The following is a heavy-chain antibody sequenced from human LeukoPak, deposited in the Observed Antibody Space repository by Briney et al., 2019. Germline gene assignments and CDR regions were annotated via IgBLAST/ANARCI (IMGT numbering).Heavy chain of an antibody. V-gene: IGHV1-2*02. D-gene: IGHD1-26*01. CDR2: INPNSGGT. CDR1: GYTFTGYY. Sequence: ASVKVSCKASGYTFTGYYMHWVRQAPGQGLEWMGWINPNSGGTNYAQKFQGRVTMTRDTSISTAYMELSRLRSDDTAVYYCARVTPEGEWELLTPLSIWGQGTMVTASS. CDR3: ARVTPEGEWELLTPLSI. J-gene: IGHJ3*02.